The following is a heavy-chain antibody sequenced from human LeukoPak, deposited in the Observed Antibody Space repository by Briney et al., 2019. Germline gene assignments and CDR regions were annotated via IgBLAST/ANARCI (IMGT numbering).Heavy chain of an antibody. CDR3: ARSGPITMIVVVITPHDAFDI. J-gene: IGHJ3*02. CDR1: GYTFTSYG. D-gene: IGHD3-22*01. Sequence: GASVKVSCKASGYTFTSYGISWVRQAPGQGLEWMGWISAYNGNTNYAQKLQGGVTMTTDTSTSTAYMELRSLRSDDTAVYYCARSGPITMIVVVITPHDAFDIWGQGTMVTVSS. CDR2: ISAYNGNT. V-gene: IGHV1-18*01.